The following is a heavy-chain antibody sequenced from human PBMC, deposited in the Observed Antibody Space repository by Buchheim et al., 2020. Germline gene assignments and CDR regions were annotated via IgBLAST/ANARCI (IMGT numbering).Heavy chain of an antibody. CDR3: ARTFSGNYGIDY. V-gene: IGHV1-46*03. Sequence: QVQLVQSGAEVKKPGASVKVSCKASGYTFTSYDMHWVRQAPGQGLAWMGIINPSGDSTNYAQKFQGRVTMTSDPSTSTVYMELSSLRSEDTAVYYCARTFSGNYGIDYWGQGTL. CDR1: GYTFTSYD. CDR2: INPSGDST. J-gene: IGHJ4*02. D-gene: IGHD1-26*01.